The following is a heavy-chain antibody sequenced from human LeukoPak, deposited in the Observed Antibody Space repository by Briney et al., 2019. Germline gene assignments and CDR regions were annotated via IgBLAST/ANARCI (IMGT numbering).Heavy chain of an antibody. D-gene: IGHD6-19*01. CDR3: AKDARRSSGWYFFDH. CDR1: GFTFSSYG. Sequence: GGSLRLSCAASGFTFSSYGMSWVRQAPGKGLEWVSAISDSGTSTYYADSLRGRFTISRDNSKNTLHLQMNSLRAEDTAVYYCAKDARRSSGWYFFDHWGQGTLVTVSS. J-gene: IGHJ4*02. V-gene: IGHV3-23*01. CDR2: ISDSGTST.